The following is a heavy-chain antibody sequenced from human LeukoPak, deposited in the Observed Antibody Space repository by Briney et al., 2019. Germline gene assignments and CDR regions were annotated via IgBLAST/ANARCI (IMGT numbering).Heavy chain of an antibody. J-gene: IGHJ4*02. Sequence: GRSLRLSCAASGFTFSSYGMHWVRQAPGKGLEWVAVIWYDGSNKYYADSVKGRFTISRDNSKNTLYLQMNSLRAEDTAVYYCARDTGYSSGWYYFDYWGQGTLVTVSS. D-gene: IGHD6-19*01. CDR1: GFTFSSYG. CDR2: IWYDGSNK. V-gene: IGHV3-33*01. CDR3: ARDTGYSSGWYYFDY.